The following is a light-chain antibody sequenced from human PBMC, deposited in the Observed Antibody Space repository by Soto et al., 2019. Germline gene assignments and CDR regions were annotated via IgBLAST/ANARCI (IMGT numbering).Light chain of an antibody. CDR3: QQYCSSPNT. Sequence: EIVLTQSPGTLSLSPGERATLSCRASQSVSSSYLAWYQQKPGQAPTLLIYGASSRATGIPDRFSGSGSGTDFTLTISRLEPEDFAVYYCQQYCSSPNTFGQGTRLEIK. V-gene: IGKV3-20*01. CDR2: GAS. CDR1: QSVSSSY. J-gene: IGKJ5*01.